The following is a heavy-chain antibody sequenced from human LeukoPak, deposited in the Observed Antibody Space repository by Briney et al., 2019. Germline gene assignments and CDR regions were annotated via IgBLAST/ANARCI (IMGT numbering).Heavy chain of an antibody. CDR2: INPSGGST. D-gene: IGHD2-21*02. J-gene: IGHJ3*02. Sequence: GASVKVSCKASGYTFTSYYMHWVRQAPGQGLEWMGIINPSGGSTSYAQKFQGRVTMTRDTSTSTVYMELSSLRSEDTAVYYCARDPPCGGDCYAFDIWGQGTVVTVSS. V-gene: IGHV1-46*01. CDR1: GYTFTSYY. CDR3: ARDPPCGGDCYAFDI.